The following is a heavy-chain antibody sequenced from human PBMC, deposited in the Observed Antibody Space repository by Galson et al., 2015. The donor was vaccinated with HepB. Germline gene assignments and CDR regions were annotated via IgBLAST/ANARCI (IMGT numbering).Heavy chain of an antibody. V-gene: IGHV3-7*01. CDR3: ARDGNYYDSSDYYYDAFDI. CDR1: EFTFSSSW. D-gene: IGHD3-22*01. J-gene: IGHJ3*02. CDR2: IREDGGEK. Sequence: SLRLACAASEFTFSSSWMTWVRQAPGKGLEWVADIREDGGEKNYVDSVKGRFTISRGNAKNSLYLQMNSLRAVDTAVYYCARDGNYYDSSDYYYDAFDIWGQGTMVTVSS.